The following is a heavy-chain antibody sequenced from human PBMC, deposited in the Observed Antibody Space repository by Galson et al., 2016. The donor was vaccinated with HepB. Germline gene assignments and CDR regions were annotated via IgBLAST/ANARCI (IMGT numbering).Heavy chain of an antibody. CDR1: GGSFSGYF. J-gene: IGHJ4*02. CDR2: ISQGGTT. Sequence: LSLTCAVNGGSFSGYFWGWIRQSPGKGLEWIGEISQGGTTNYNPSLKSRVPVLVNPSKNQFSMEVTSVTAADTAVYFCARSMTMMGDYWGQGTLVTVSS. CDR3: ARSMTMMGDY. D-gene: IGHD3-22*01. V-gene: IGHV4-34*01.